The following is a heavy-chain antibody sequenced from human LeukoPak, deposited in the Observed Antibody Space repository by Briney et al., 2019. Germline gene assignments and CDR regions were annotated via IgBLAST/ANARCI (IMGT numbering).Heavy chain of an antibody. D-gene: IGHD2-2*01. Sequence: PGGSLRLSCAASGFTFSSYSMNWVRQAPGKGLEWVSSISSSSSYIYYADSVKGRFTISRDNAKNSLYLQMNSLRAEDTAVYYCARGHCSSTSCYEGDYWGQGTLVTVSS. CDR2: ISSSSSYI. CDR1: GFTFSSYS. V-gene: IGHV3-21*01. CDR3: ARGHCSSTSCYEGDY. J-gene: IGHJ4*02.